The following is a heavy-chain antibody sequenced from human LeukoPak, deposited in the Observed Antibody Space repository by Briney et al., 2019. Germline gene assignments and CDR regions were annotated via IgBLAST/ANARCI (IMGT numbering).Heavy chain of an antibody. CDR3: ARCRDDYTFDY. V-gene: IGHV1-69*06. J-gene: IGHJ4*02. CDR1: GGTFSSYA. CDR2: IIPISGTP. Sequence: SVKVSCKASGGTFSSYAITWVRQAPGQGLEWMGGIIPISGTPNYAQKFQGRVTITADKSTSTAYMELSNLRADDTAVYYCARCRDDYTFDYWGQGALVTVSS. D-gene: IGHD5-24*01.